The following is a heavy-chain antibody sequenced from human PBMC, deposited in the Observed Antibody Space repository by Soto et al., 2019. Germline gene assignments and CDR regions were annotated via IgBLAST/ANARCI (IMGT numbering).Heavy chain of an antibody. D-gene: IGHD2-2*02. CDR1: GGTFSSYA. V-gene: IGHV1-69*01. CDR2: IIPIFGTA. CDR3: ARDADIVVVPAAIMYGMDV. Sequence: QVQLVQSGAEVKKPGSSVKVSCKASGGTFSSYAISWVRQAPGQGLEWMGGIIPIFGTANYAQKFQGRVTITTDESTSTAYMERSSLRSEDTAVYYCARDADIVVVPAAIMYGMDVWGQGTTVTVSS. J-gene: IGHJ6*02.